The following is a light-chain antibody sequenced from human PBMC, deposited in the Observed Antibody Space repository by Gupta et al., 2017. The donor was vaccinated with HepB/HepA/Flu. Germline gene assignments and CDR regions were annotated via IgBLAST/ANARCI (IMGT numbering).Light chain of an antibody. V-gene: IGLV2-14*01. J-gene: IGLJ2*01. CDR1: SSDVGGYNY. CDR2: DVS. Sequence: QSALTQPASVSGSPGQSITISCTGTSSDVGGYNYVSWYQQHPGKAPKRMIYDVSNRPSGVSNRFSGSKSGNTASLTISGLQAEDEADYYCSSYTSSSPRVFGGGTKLTVL. CDR3: SSYTSSSPRV.